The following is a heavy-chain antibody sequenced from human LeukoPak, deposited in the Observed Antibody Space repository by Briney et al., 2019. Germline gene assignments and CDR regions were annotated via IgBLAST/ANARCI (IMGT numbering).Heavy chain of an antibody. J-gene: IGHJ3*01. V-gene: IGHV3-30*02. CDR1: GLPFSDHV. CDR2: IWHDGTQE. CDR3: AREGGASTGEGGFDV. D-gene: IGHD2-8*02. Sequence: GGPLRLSCTTSGLPFSDHVMHWVRQAPGKGLEWVAFIWHDGTQEYYADSVKGRFTISRDNSKNTVHPQMNSLRVDDTALYFCAREGGASTGEGGFDVWGPGTMVTVSS.